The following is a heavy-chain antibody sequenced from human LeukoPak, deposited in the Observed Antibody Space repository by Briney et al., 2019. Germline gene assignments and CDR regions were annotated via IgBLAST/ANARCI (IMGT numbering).Heavy chain of an antibody. V-gene: IGHV1-46*01. Sequence: VSVKVSCKASGYTFTSYYMHWVRQAPGQGLEWMGIINPSGGSTSYAQKFQGRDTMTRDTSTSTVYMELSSLRSEDTAVYYCARDVTRCSSTSCYPTGAFDIWGQGTMVTVSS. CDR3: ARDVTRCSSTSCYPTGAFDI. CDR1: GYTFTSYY. CDR2: INPSGGST. D-gene: IGHD2-2*01. J-gene: IGHJ3*02.